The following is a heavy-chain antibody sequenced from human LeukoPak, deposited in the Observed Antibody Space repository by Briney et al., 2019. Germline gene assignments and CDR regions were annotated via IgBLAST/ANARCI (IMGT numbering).Heavy chain of an antibody. CDR1: GGSISSYY. D-gene: IGHD2-2*01. CDR2: IYTSGST. V-gene: IGHV4-4*07. Sequence: SETLSLTCTVSGGSISSYYWSWIRQPAGKGLEWIGRIYTSGSTNYNPSLKSRVTMSVDTSKNQFSLKLSSVTAADTAVYYCARGENIVVVPAAIRWGFDPWGQGTLVTVSS. J-gene: IGHJ5*02. CDR3: ARGENIVVVPAAIRWGFDP.